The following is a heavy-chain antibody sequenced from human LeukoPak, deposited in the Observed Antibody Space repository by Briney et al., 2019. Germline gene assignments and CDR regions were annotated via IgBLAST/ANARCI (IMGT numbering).Heavy chain of an antibody. CDR2: IVSRARA. CDR1: GGSICGYY. V-gene: IGHV4-59*08. D-gene: IGHD6-19*01. CDR3: ARHEAGTKIFDY. Sequence: ASETLSLTCTLSGGSICGYYWSWIPQPPEKGLGGSGAIVSRARAKETPSLPSRVTISVGTSKTQFSLRMTSVTAADTGMYYCARHEAGTKIFDYWGQGTLVSVSS. J-gene: IGHJ4*02.